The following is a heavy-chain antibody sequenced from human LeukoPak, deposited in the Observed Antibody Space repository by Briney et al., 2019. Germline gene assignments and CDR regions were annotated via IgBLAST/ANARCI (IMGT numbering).Heavy chain of an antibody. V-gene: IGHV3-48*01. D-gene: IGHD6-13*01. CDR1: GFTFSSYS. J-gene: IGHJ4*02. CDR3: WHSSSGAELSFDY. Sequence: PGGSLRLSCAASGFTFSSYSMNWVRQAPGKGLEWVSYISSSSSTIYYADSVKGRFTISRDNAKNSLYLQMNSLRAEDTAVYYCWHSSSGAELSFDYWGQGTLVTVSS. CDR2: ISSSSSTI.